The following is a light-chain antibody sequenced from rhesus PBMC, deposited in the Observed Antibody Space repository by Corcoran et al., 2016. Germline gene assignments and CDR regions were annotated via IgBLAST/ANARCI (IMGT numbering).Light chain of an antibody. V-gene: IGKV7-13*02. J-gene: IGKJ1*01. CDR3: LQTKNFPWT. Sequence: DIVLTQSPASLAVSPGQRATITCRASETVSSFGLNLIHWYQPKPGQPPKVLIYQGSNKDPGVPARLRGSGSGTDFTLTINPVEADDAADYYCLQTKNFPWTFGQRTKVEIK. CDR2: QGS. CDR1: ETVSSFGLNL.